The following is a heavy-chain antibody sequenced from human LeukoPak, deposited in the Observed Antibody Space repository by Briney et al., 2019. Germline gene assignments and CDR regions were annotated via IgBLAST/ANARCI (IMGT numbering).Heavy chain of an antibody. D-gene: IGHD4-17*01. Sequence: GSSVKVSCKAPGDTFSSYAISWVRQAPGQGLEWMGGIIPIFGTANYAQKFQGTVTLSADKSTSTAYMELSSLRSEDTAVYYCARAHDYGALPGLDYWRQGTQVTVSS. CDR3: ARAHDYGALPGLDY. CDR1: GDTFSSYA. CDR2: IIPIFGTA. J-gene: IGHJ4*02. V-gene: IGHV1-69*06.